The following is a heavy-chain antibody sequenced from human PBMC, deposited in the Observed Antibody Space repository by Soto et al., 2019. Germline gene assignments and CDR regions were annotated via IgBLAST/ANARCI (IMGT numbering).Heavy chain of an antibody. CDR1: GYTFTSYG. J-gene: IGHJ6*02. D-gene: IGHD2-2*01. CDR3: ACRSDRYCSSTSCFDYYYYYGMDV. Sequence: QVQLVQSGAEVKKPGASVKVSCKASGYTFTSYGISWVRQAPGQGLEWMGWISAYNGYTNYAQKLQGRVTMTTDTFTSTAYMELRSLRSADPAVYYCACRSDRYCSSTSCFDYYYYYGMDVWGQGTTVTVSS. V-gene: IGHV1-18*01. CDR2: ISAYNGYT.